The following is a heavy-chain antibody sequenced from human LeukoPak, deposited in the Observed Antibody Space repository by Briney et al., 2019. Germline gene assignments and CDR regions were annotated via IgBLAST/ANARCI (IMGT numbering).Heavy chain of an antibody. CDR1: GYTFTSYG. V-gene: IGHV1-18*01. CDR3: ARDEAWGYCSESSCQAELGNNWLDP. Sequence: ASVKVSCKASGYTFTSYGISWVRQAPGQGLEWMGWISGYNGNTNYAQKLQGRLTMTTDTYTSTAYMELRSLRSDDTAVYYCARDEAWGYCSESSCQAELGNNWLDPWGQGTLVTVSS. CDR2: ISGYNGNT. D-gene: IGHD2-15*01. J-gene: IGHJ5*02.